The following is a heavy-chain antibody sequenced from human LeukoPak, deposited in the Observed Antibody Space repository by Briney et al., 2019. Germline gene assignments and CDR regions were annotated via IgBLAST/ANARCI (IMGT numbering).Heavy chain of an antibody. CDR2: IDYSGAVT. CDR3: AKLLESYSDS. V-gene: IGHV3-23*01. J-gene: IGHJ4*02. Sequence: GGSLRLSCSASGFSFTTHAMIWAHRASGKGLEWVSAIDYSGAVTFYADSVKGRFTISRDNSKNTMYLQMNGLRAEDTAVYYCAKLLESYSDSWGQGTLVTVSS. CDR1: GFSFTTHA.